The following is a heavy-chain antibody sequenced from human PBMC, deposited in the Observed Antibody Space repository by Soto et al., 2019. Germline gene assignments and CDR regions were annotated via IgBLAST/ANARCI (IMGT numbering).Heavy chain of an antibody. D-gene: IGHD2-21*01. CDR1: GGSIGSYY. Sequence: PSVTLSVTWTVSGGSIGSYYWSWIRQPPGKGLEWIGYIYYSGSTNYNPSLKSRVTISVDTSKNQFSLKLSSVTAADTAVYYCARHGLYYYFDYWVQGTLVTVSS. J-gene: IGHJ4*02. CDR3: ARHGLYYYFDY. V-gene: IGHV4-59*08. CDR2: IYYSGST.